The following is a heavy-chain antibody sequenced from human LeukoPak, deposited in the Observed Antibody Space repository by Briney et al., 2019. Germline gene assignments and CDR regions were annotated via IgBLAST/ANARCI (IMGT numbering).Heavy chain of an antibody. J-gene: IGHJ6*03. D-gene: IGHD2-15*01. CDR1: GFTVSNYA. V-gene: IGHV3-21*06. CDR3: ARGGSCSGATCYSPLYYYFYYMDV. Sequence: GGSLRLSCEGSGFTVSNYAMNWVRQAPGEGLAWVASISSSSSYMYYADSVKGRFTISRDNGKNSLYLQMNSLTAEDTGVYFCARGGSCSGATCYSPLYYYFYYMDVWGKGTTVTVSS. CDR2: ISSSSSYM.